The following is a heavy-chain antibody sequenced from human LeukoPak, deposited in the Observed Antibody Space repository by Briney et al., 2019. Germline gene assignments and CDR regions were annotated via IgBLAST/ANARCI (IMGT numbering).Heavy chain of an antibody. CDR2: IIPIFGTA. V-gene: IGHV1-69*13. J-gene: IGHJ3*02. CDR3: ASRNYYYDSSGYYLSGAFDI. D-gene: IGHD3-22*01. Sequence: SVNVSCKASGGTFSSYAISWVRQAPGQGLEWMGGIIPIFGTANYAQKFQGRVTITADESTSTAYMELSSLRSEDTAVYYCASRNYYYDSSGYYLSGAFDIWGQGTMVTVSS. CDR1: GGTFSSYA.